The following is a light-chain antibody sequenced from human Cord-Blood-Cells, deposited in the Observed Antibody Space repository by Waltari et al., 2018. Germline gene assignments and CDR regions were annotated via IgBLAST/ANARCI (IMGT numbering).Light chain of an antibody. V-gene: IGKV1-39*01. CDR1: QSISSY. J-gene: IGKJ5*01. CDR3: QQSYSTPVT. CDR2: AAS. Sequence: DIQMTQSPSSLPASVGDRVTIPCRASQSISSYLNWYQQKPGKAHKLLIYAASSLQSGVPSRFSGSGSGTDFTLTISSLQPEDFATYYCQQSYSTPVTFGQGTRLEIK.